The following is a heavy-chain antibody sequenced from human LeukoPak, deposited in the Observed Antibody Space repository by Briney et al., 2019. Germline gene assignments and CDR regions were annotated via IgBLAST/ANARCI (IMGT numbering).Heavy chain of an antibody. CDR1: GGPISSSNW. V-gene: IGHV4-4*02. J-gene: IGHJ5*02. D-gene: IGHD3-10*01. Sequence: SGTLSLTCAVSGGPISSSNWWSWVRQPPGKGLEWIGEIYHSGSTNYNPSLKSRVTISVDKSKNQFSLKLSSVTAADTAVYYCARKGSGSYRNWFDPWGQGTLVTVSS. CDR2: IYHSGST. CDR3: ARKGSGSYRNWFDP.